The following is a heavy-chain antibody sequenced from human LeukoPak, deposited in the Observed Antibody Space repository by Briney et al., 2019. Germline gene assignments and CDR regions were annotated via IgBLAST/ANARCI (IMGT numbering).Heavy chain of an antibody. D-gene: IGHD1-1*01. V-gene: IGHV4-59*12. Sequence: PSETLSLTCTVSGGSISFYYWSWIRQPPGKGLEWIGYIYYSGSTNYNPSLKSRVTISVDTSKNQFSLKLSSVTAADTAVYYCGTITTWGAFDIWGQGTMVTVSS. J-gene: IGHJ3*02. CDR1: GGSISFYY. CDR3: GTITTWGAFDI. CDR2: IYYSGST.